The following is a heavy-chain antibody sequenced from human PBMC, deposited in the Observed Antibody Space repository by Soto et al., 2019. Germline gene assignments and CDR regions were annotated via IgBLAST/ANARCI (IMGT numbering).Heavy chain of an antibody. V-gene: IGHV4-34*01. Sequence: XTLSLTGAVYGGSFSGYYCSWIRQPPGKGLEWSGEINHSGSTNYNPSLKSRVTISVDTSKNQFSLKLSSVTAADTAVYYCARGGLRYFDWYLSRPYFDYWGQGTLVTVSS. CDR1: GGSFSGYY. CDR2: INHSGST. CDR3: ARGGLRYFDWYLSRPYFDY. D-gene: IGHD3-9*01. J-gene: IGHJ4*02.